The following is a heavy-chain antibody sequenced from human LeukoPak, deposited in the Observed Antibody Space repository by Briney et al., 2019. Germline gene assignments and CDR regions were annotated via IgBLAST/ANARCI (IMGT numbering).Heavy chain of an antibody. Sequence: LRLSCTASGFTFSDYYMSWIRQPPGKGLEWIGYIYYSGSTYYNPSLKSRVTISVDTSKNQFSLKLSSVTAADTAVYYCARSGYDLGGFDYWGQGTLVTVSS. CDR2: IYYSGST. V-gene: IGHV4-30-4*08. CDR3: ARSGYDLGGFDY. J-gene: IGHJ4*02. CDR1: GFTFSDYY. D-gene: IGHD5-12*01.